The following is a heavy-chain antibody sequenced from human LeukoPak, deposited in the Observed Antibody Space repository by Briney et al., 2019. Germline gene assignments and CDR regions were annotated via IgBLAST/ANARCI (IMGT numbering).Heavy chain of an antibody. Sequence: PGGSLRLSCAASGFAISGYWMSWIRQAPGKGLVWVSRSKYDGITTMYADSVKGRFTISRDNAKNTLYLQMNSLRDDDTAVYYCARSDWFDPWGRGILVTVSS. CDR2: SKYDGITT. CDR1: GFAISGYW. V-gene: IGHV3-74*03. J-gene: IGHJ5*02. CDR3: ARSDWFDP.